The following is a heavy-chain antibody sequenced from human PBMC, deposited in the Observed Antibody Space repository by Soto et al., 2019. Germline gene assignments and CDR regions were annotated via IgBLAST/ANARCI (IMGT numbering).Heavy chain of an antibody. J-gene: IGHJ4*02. CDR1: GFTFSTYW. CDR3: AREPSIVGAFDY. D-gene: IGHD1-26*01. V-gene: IGHV3-74*01. Sequence: EVQLVESGGGLVQPGGSLRLSCAASGFTFSTYWMNWDRQAPGKGLVWVSRINSDGSSTNYADSVKGRFTISRDNAKNTLYLQMNSLRAEDTAVFYCAREPSIVGAFDYWGQGTLVTVSS. CDR2: INSDGSST.